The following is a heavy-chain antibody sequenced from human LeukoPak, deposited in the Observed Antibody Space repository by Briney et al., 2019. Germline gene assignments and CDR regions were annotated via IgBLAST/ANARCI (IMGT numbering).Heavy chain of an antibody. V-gene: IGHV4-31*03. J-gene: IGHJ4*02. D-gene: IGHD3-10*01. CDR1: GGSISSGDYY. CDR3: ARSFGESYFHY. CDR2: IYYSGST. Sequence: SQTLSLTCTVSGGSISSGDYYWSWIHQRPGKGLEWIGYIYYSGSTYYYPSLKSRVTISVDTSKNQFSLKLSSVTAADTAVYYCARSFGESYFHYWVQGTLVTVSS.